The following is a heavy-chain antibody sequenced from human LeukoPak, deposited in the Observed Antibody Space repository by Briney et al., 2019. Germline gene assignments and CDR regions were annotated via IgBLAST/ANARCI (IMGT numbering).Heavy chain of an antibody. J-gene: IGHJ5*02. Sequence: PSETLSLTCTVSGGSISSSSYYWGWIRQPPGKGLEWIGSIYYSGSTYYNPSLKSRVTISVDTSKSQFSLKLSSVTAADTAVYYCARHIAVAGTDWFDPWGQGTLVTVSS. D-gene: IGHD6-19*01. CDR2: IYYSGST. CDR3: ARHIAVAGTDWFDP. V-gene: IGHV4-39*01. CDR1: GGSISSSSYY.